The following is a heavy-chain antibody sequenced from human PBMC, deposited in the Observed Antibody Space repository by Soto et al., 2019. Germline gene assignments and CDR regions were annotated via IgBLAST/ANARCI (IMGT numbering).Heavy chain of an antibody. Sequence: QVQLVESGGGVVQPGRSLRLSCAASGFTFSSYGMHWVRQAPGKGLEWVAVISYDGSNKYYADSVKGRFTISRHNSKNTLYLQMNSLRAEDTAVYYCARFTNWFDPWGQGTLVTVSS. CDR1: GFTFSSYG. D-gene: IGHD3-10*01. V-gene: IGHV3-30*03. J-gene: IGHJ5*02. CDR2: ISYDGSNK. CDR3: ARFTNWFDP.